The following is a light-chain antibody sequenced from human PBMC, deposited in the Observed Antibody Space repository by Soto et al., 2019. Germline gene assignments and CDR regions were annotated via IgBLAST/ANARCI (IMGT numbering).Light chain of an antibody. J-gene: IGKJ3*01. CDR3: QQPTPWPPLFT. CDR2: DAS. V-gene: IGKV3-11*01. CDR1: QTISSY. Sequence: EIVLAQSPATLSLSPGERATLSCRASQTISSYLAWYQQKPGQAPRLLIYDASKRATGIPARFSGSGSGTDFTLTISSLEPEDFAVYYCQQPTPWPPLFTFGPGTTVDFK.